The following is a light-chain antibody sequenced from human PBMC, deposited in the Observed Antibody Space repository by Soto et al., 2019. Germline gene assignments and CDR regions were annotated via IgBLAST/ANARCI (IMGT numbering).Light chain of an antibody. CDR3: QQYNKWPLT. J-gene: IGKJ1*01. CDR1: RSVSID. Sequence: EIVITQCPATLSGGRWGIATLSCRASRSVSIDLAWYQQTPGQAPRLLIYGASTRATGIPVRFSGSASGTEFTLTISSLQSEDFTVYYCQQYNKWPLTFGQGTKVDIK. CDR2: GAS. V-gene: IGKV3-15*01.